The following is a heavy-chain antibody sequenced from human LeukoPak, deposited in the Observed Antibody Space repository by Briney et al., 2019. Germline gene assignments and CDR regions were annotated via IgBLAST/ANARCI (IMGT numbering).Heavy chain of an antibody. Sequence: ASVKVSCKAASRFSWMRQAPGQGLEGMGWSGTYGGDTYYAQKFQGRITVTTDTSTSTVYMAQRNLRSDDTAVYYCARDLWNFYDDSGYNRDFDSWGQGTLVTVSS. CDR1: SR. V-gene: IGHV1-18*01. D-gene: IGHD3-22*01. CDR3: ARDLWNFYDDSGYNRDFDS. CDR2: SGTYGGDT. J-gene: IGHJ5*01.